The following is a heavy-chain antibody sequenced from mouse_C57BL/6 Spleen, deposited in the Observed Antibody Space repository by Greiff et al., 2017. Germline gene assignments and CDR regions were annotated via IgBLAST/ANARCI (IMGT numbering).Heavy chain of an antibody. D-gene: IGHD2-4*01. J-gene: IGHJ3*01. CDR1: GYTFTSYW. CDR3: AVHDDYAGFAY. V-gene: IGHV1-64*01. CDR2: IHPNSGST. Sequence: VQLQQPGAELVKPGASVKLSCKASGYTFTSYWMHWVKQRPGQGLEWIGMIHPNSGSTNYNEKFKSKATLTVDKSSSTAYMQLSSLTSEDSAVYYCAVHDDYAGFAYWGQGTLVTVSA.